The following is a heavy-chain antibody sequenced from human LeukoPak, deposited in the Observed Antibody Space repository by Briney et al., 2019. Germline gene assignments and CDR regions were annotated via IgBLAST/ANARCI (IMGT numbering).Heavy chain of an antibody. J-gene: IGHJ3*02. CDR1: GFSFSTYG. D-gene: IGHD5-12*01. V-gene: IGHV3-23*01. CDR3: VRPPEWLRLRADVFET. CDR2: ISGSGDHT. Sequence: GGSLRLSCAASGFSFSTYGMSWVRQSPGKGLEWVSGISGSGDHTYHGDSVRGRFTISRDNSNNTLYLEMKSLIVEDTALYYCVRPPEWLRLRADVFETWGQGTMVTVSS.